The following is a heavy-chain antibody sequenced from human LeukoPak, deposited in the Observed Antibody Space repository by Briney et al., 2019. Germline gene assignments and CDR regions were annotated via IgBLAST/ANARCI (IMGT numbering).Heavy chain of an antibody. D-gene: IGHD3-22*01. J-gene: IGHJ1*01. CDR2: IKSDGST. V-gene: IGHV3-74*01. Sequence: GGSLRLSCAASGFTFSSYWMHWVRQATGKGLVWVSRIKSDGSTNYADSVKGRFTISRDNAKNTVSLQMNSLRAEDTGVYYCARAPSEIGGYYPEYFRHWGQGTLVSLSS. CDR1: GFTFSSYW. CDR3: ARAPSEIGGYYPEYFRH.